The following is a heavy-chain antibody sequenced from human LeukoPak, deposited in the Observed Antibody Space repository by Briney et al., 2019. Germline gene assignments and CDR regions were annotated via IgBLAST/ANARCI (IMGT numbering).Heavy chain of an antibody. CDR1: GDSVSSNSVA. V-gene: IGHV6-1*01. J-gene: IGHJ4*02. CDR3: ARDHCSGGSCYWRFDY. D-gene: IGHD2-15*01. Sequence: SQTLSLICAISGDSVSSNSVAWNWIRQSPSRGLEWLGRTYYRSKWYNDYALSVKGRITINPDTSKNQFSLQLNSVTPEDTAVFYCARDHCSGGSCYWRFDYWGQGTLVTVSS. CDR2: TYYRSKWYN.